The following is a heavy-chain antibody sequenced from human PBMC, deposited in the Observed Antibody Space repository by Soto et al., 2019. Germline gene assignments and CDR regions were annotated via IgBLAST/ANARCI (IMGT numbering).Heavy chain of an antibody. J-gene: IGHJ3*02. V-gene: IGHV4-30-2*03. CDR2: IYHSGST. D-gene: IGHD3-9*01. CDR1: GGSISSGGYS. Sequence: PSETLSLTCTVSGGSISSGGYSWSWIRQPPGKGLEWIGYIYHSGSTYYNPSLKSRVTISVDTSKNQFSLKLSSVTAADTAVYYCARPSPYYDILTGYSHHDAFDIWGQGTMVTVSS. CDR3: ARPSPYYDILTGYSHHDAFDI.